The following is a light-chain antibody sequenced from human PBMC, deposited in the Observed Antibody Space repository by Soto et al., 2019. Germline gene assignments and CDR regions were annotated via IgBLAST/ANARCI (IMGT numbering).Light chain of an antibody. J-gene: IGLJ3*02. V-gene: IGLV2-14*01. CDR3: SSYTSSSTWV. Sequence: QSVLTQPASVSGSPGQSITISCTGTSSDVGGYNYVSWYQQHPGKAPKLMIYDVSNWPSGVSNRFSGSKSGNTASLTISGLQAEDEADYYCSSYTSSSTWVFGGGTKLTVL. CDR2: DVS. CDR1: SSDVGGYNY.